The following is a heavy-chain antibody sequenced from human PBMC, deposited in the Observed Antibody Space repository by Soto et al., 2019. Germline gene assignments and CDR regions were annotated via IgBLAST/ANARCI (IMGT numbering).Heavy chain of an antibody. CDR3: ARTSAAGKYYYGMDV. CDR1: GYSFTSYW. V-gene: IGHV5-51*01. D-gene: IGHD6-13*01. Sequence: PGESLKIPCKGSGYSFTSYWIGWVRQMPGKGLEWMGIIYPGDSDTRYSPSFQGQVTISADKSISTAYLQWSSLKASDTAMYYCARTSAAGKYYYGMDVWVQGTTVTVSS. CDR2: IYPGDSDT. J-gene: IGHJ6*02.